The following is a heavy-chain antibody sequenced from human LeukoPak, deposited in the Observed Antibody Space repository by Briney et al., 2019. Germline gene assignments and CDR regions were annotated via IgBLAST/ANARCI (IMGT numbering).Heavy chain of an antibody. Sequence: ASVKVSCKAPGYTFTSYAMHWVRQAPGQRLEWMGWINAGNGNTKYSQKFQGRVTITADESTSTAYMELSSLRSEDTAVYYCARSNFDYYGSGSPHPYYFDYWGQGTLVIVSS. J-gene: IGHJ4*02. D-gene: IGHD3-10*01. CDR3: ARSNFDYYGSGSPHPYYFDY. CDR2: INAGNGNT. V-gene: IGHV1-3*01. CDR1: GYTFTSYA.